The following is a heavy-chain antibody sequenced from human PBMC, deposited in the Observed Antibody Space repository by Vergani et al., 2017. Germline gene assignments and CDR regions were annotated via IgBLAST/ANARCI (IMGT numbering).Heavy chain of an antibody. Sequence: EVQLLESGGGLVQPGGSLRLSCAASGFTFSSYAMSWVRQAPGKGLEWVSAISGSGGSTYYADSVKGRCTISRDNSKNTLYLQMNSLRAEDTAVYYCAKENPTSQTHSSSPGTGDYWGQGTLVTVSS. J-gene: IGHJ4*02. CDR3: AKENPTSQTHSSSPGTGDY. CDR2: ISGSGGST. V-gene: IGHV3-23*01. CDR1: GFTFSSYA. D-gene: IGHD6-13*01.